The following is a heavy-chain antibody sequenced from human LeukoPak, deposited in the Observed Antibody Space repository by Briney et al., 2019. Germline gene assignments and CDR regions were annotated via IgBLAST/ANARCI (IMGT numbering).Heavy chain of an antibody. CDR2: INWNGGST. V-gene: IGHV3-20*04. Sequence: GGSLRLSCAASGFTFDDYGMSWVRQAPGKGLERVSGINWNGGSTGYADSVKGRFTISRDNAKNSLYLQMNSLRAEDTALYYCARDLGAAVGTDFPNDYWGQGTLVTVSS. J-gene: IGHJ4*02. CDR1: GFTFDDYG. D-gene: IGHD6-13*01. CDR3: ARDLGAAVGTDFPNDY.